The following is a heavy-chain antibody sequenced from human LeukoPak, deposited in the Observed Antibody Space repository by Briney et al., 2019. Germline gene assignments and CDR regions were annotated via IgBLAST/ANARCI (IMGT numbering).Heavy chain of an antibody. CDR1: GGSISSYY. CDR3: ARDSHWGVPFDY. Sequence: PSETLSLTCTVSGGSISSYYWSWIRQPPGKGLEWIGYIYYSGSTNYNPSLKSRVTISVDTSKNQFSLKLNSVTAADTAVYYCARDSHWGVPFDYWGQGTLVTVSS. CDR2: IYYSGST. J-gene: IGHJ4*02. D-gene: IGHD7-27*01. V-gene: IGHV4-59*12.